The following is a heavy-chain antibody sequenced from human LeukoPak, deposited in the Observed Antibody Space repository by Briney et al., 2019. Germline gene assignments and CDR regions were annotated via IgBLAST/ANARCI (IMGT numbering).Heavy chain of an antibody. Sequence: PGGSPRLSCAASGFTFSSYSMNWVRQAPGKGLEWVSSISSSSSYIYYADSVKGRFTISRDNAKNSLYLQMNSLRAEDTAVYYCARSTAAAGYAFDIWGQGTMVTVSS. CDR2: ISSSSSYI. V-gene: IGHV3-21*01. CDR3: ARSTAAAGYAFDI. D-gene: IGHD6-13*01. J-gene: IGHJ3*02. CDR1: GFTFSSYS.